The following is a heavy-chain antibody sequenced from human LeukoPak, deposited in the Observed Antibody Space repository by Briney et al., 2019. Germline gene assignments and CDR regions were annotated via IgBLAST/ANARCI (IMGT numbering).Heavy chain of an antibody. CDR2: IRRRAYGGAA. Sequence: LTGGSLRLSCTTSGFAFDDFAMSWVRQPAGKGLEWVGFIRRRAYGGAAEYAASVKGRFIISRDDSKGIAYLQMNSLKTEDTAVYYCSRNGLVDFDYWGQGSRVIVSP. CDR3: SRNGLVDFDY. V-gene: IGHV3-49*04. J-gene: IGHJ4*02. CDR1: GFAFDDFA.